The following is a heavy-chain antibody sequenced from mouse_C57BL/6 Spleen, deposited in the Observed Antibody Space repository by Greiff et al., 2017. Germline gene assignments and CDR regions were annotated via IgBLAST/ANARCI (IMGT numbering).Heavy chain of an antibody. J-gene: IGHJ2*01. D-gene: IGHD1-1*01. Sequence: QVQLQQPGAELVKPGASVKVSCKASGYTFTSYWMHWVKQRPGQGLEWIGRIHPSDSDTNYNPKFKGKATLPVDKSSSTAYMQLSSLTSEDSAVYYGAICYGSSYVIDYWGQGTTLTVSS. CDR1: GYTFTSYW. CDR2: IHPSDSDT. CDR3: AICYGSSYVIDY. V-gene: IGHV1-74*01.